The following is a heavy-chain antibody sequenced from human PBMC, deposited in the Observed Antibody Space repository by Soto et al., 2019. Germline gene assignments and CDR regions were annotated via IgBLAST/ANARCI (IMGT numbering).Heavy chain of an antibody. D-gene: IGHD3-10*01. CDR1: GFTFKNYN. CDR3: VRDGSVLRMTR. J-gene: IGHJ4*02. V-gene: IGHV3-21*01. CDR2: IGGTDAIT. Sequence: EVQLVESGGGLVQPGGSLRLSCVASGFTFKNYNMNWVRQAPGKGLEWVSSIGGTDAITYYVYSVKGGFTISRDNAKRSLFLQINSLRVEETAVYFCVRDGSVLRMTRWGQGPLFTVSS.